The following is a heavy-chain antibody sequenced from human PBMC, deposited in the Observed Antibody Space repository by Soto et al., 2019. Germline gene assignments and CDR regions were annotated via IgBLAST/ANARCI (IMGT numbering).Heavy chain of an antibody. CDR1: GGSISSGNYC. CDR3: ARDLDTATYFDY. CDR2: IHYSGSS. V-gene: IGHV4-30-4*01. Sequence: SETLSLTCTVSGGSISSGNYCWSWIRQPPGKGLEWIGFIHYSGSSYYNPSLKSRVTISVDTSKNQFSLKLDSVTAADTAVYYCARDLDTATYFDYWGHGTLVTVSS. J-gene: IGHJ4*01. D-gene: IGHD5-18*01.